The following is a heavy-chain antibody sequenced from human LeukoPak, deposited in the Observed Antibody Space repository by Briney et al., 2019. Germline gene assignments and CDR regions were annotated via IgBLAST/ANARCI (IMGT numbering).Heavy chain of an antibody. J-gene: IGHJ5*02. Sequence: ASVKVSCKASGYTFTSYGISWVRQAPGQGLEWMGWISAYNGNTNYAQKLQGSVTMTTDTSTSTAYMELRSLRSDDTAVYYCARVGSQYDFWSGYYWFDPWGQGTLVTVSS. CDR3: ARVGSQYDFWSGYYWFDP. V-gene: IGHV1-18*01. CDR1: GYTFTSYG. CDR2: ISAYNGNT. D-gene: IGHD3-3*01.